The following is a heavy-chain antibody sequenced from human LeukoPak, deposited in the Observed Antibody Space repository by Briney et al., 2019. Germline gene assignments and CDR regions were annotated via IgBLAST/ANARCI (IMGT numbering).Heavy chain of an antibody. V-gene: IGHV1-8*01. CDR1: GYTFTSYD. J-gene: IGHJ6*03. CDR2: MNPNSGNT. CDR3: ARGAQDAMIVVVISRSYDYYYMDV. Sequence: ASVKVSCKASGYTFTSYDINWVRQATGQGLEWMGWMNPNSGNTGYAQKFQGRVTMTRNTSISTAYMELSSLRPEDTAVYYCARGAQDAMIVVVISRSYDYYYMDVWGKGTTVTVSS. D-gene: IGHD3-22*01.